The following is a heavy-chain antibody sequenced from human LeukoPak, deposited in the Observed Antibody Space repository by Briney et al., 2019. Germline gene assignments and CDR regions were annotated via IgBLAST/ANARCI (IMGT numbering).Heavy chain of an antibody. Sequence: GESLKISCKGSGYSFASYWIAWVRQMPGKGLEWMGIIYPGDSDIRYSPSFQGQVTISADKSISTAYLQWSSLKASDTAMYYCARQYSSSDYDYWGQGTLVTVSS. D-gene: IGHD6-6*01. CDR3: ARQYSSSDYDY. CDR1: GYSFASYW. CDR2: IYPGDSDI. J-gene: IGHJ4*02. V-gene: IGHV5-51*01.